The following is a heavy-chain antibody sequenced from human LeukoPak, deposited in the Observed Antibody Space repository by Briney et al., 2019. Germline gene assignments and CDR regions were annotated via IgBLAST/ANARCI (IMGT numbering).Heavy chain of an antibody. Sequence: GGSLRLSCAASGLTFSSYWLTWVRQAPGKGLEWVANIKYDGSEKDYMDPVKGRFTISRDNAKNSLYLQMNSLRAEDTAVYYCARDIEAAGLFLDYWGQGTLVTVSS. CDR1: GLTFSSYW. D-gene: IGHD6-13*01. CDR2: IKYDGSEK. J-gene: IGHJ4*02. V-gene: IGHV3-7*01. CDR3: ARDIEAAGLFLDY.